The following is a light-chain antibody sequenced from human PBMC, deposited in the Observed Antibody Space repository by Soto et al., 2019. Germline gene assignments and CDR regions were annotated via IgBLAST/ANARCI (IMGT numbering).Light chain of an antibody. J-gene: IGLJ1*01. CDR2: EGS. CDR1: SSDVGSYNL. CDR3: CSYAGV. Sequence: QSVLTQPASVSGSPGQSITISCTGTSSDVGSYNLVSWYQQHPGKAPKLMIYEGSKRPSGVSNRFSGSKSGNTASLTISGLQAEDEADYYCCSYAGVFGPGTKLTVL. V-gene: IGLV2-23*01.